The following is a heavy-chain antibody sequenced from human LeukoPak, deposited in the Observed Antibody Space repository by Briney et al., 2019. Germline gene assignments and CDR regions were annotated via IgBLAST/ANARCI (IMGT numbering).Heavy chain of an antibody. CDR3: ARSPSYKGWFDP. V-gene: IGHV3-48*03. D-gene: IGHD1-14*01. CDR2: ISSSGRTK. CDR1: GFTFSSYE. Sequence: GGSLRLSCAVSGFTFSSYEMNWVRQAPGKGLEWVSYISSSGRTKYYADSVKGRFTISRDNANNSLYLQMNSLRAEDTAVYYCARSPSYKGWFDPWGQGTLVTVSS. J-gene: IGHJ5*02.